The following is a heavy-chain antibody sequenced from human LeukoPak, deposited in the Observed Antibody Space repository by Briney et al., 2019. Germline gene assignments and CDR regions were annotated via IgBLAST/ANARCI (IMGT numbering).Heavy chain of an antibody. V-gene: IGHV1-69*05. D-gene: IGHD4-17*01. CDR2: IILIFGTA. Sequence: SVKVSCKASGGTFSSYAISWVRQAPGQGLEWMGRIILIFGTANYAQKFQGRVTITTDESTSTAYMELSSLRSEDTAVYYCARGVYGDYSSWFDPWGQGTLVTVSS. J-gene: IGHJ5*02. CDR1: GGTFSSYA. CDR3: ARGVYGDYSSWFDP.